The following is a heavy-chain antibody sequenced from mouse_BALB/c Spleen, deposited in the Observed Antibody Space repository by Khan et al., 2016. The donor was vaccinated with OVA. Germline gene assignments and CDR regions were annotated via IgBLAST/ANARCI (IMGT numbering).Heavy chain of an antibody. J-gene: IGHJ3*01. CDR1: GFSFSTYG. D-gene: IGHD4-1*01. CDR3: ASHLTGSFAY. CDR2: INNDGYFI. Sequence: EVELVVFGGDLVKPGGSLRLSCAAFGFSFSTYGMSLVRQFLDKLPHWVATINNDGYFIYHPDTLKGRFTIFRNNAEITLYLYMSSLKSEDTALYYCASHLTGSFAYWGHGTLVTVSA. V-gene: IGHV5-6*01.